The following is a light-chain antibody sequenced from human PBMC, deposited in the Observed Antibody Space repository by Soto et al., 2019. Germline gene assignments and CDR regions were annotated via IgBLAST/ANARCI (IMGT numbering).Light chain of an antibody. CDR2: DAS. V-gene: IGKV1-5*01. Sequence: DIQMTQSPATLSASVGDRVTITCRASQSISSWLAWYQQKPGQDPKLLIYDASSLKSGVPSRFSGSGSGTEFTLPISRLHPDDFATYYCQQNNSFSTFGQGTKVEIK. CDR1: QSISSW. CDR3: QQNNSFST. J-gene: IGKJ1*01.